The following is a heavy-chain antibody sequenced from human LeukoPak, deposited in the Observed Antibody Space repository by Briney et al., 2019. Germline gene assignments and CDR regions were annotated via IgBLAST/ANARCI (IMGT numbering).Heavy chain of an antibody. Sequence: SETLSLTCSVSDDSITMYYWTWIRQPPGKGLEWIGYVDHTGSTNFNPSLNGRVSISRDTTKNLFSLRLSSVTAADTAVYYCARGETDFDYWGQGTLVTVSS. CDR1: DDSITMYY. CDR3: ARGETDFDY. V-gene: IGHV4-59*01. J-gene: IGHJ4*02. D-gene: IGHD1-26*01. CDR2: VDHTGST.